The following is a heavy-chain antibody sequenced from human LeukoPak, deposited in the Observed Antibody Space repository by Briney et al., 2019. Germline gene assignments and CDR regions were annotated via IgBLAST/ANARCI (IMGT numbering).Heavy chain of an antibody. CDR3: ARSSGWPKPFDY. J-gene: IGHJ4*02. CDR2: IGSSGGGI. D-gene: IGHD6-19*01. V-gene: IGHV3-23*01. CDR1: GFTFSTYT. Sequence: GGSLRLSCAASGFTFSTYTMYWVRHPPGKGLEWVSIIGSSGGGIHYANSVKGRFTISRDSSKNTLYLQMNSLRAEDTAVYYCARSSGWPKPFDYWGQGTLVTVSS.